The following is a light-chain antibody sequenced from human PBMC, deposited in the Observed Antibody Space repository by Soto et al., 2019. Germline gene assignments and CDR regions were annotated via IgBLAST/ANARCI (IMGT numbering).Light chain of an antibody. CDR1: QCVSSY. V-gene: IGKV3-15*01. CDR2: GTS. CDR3: QRYNRWPLS. J-gene: IGKJ4*01. Sequence: IGFTQSPSTLSLSPVERATLSFSARQCVSSYLAWYQQKPGQAPRLLLYGTSTRATGIPDRFTGSGSGTEFTLTISRLEPEDFAVYYCQRYNRWPLSFGGGTKVDIK.